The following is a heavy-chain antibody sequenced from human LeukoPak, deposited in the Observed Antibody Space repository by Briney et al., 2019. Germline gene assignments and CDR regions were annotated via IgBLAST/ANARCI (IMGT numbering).Heavy chain of an antibody. D-gene: IGHD2-21*01. J-gene: IGHJ4*02. CDR3: ARSVSISPMFDY. V-gene: IGHV1-2*02. CDR2: INPNTGST. CDR1: GYIFTSYY. Sequence: ASVKVSCKASGYIFTSYYMHWVRQAPGQGLEWMGWINPNTGSTNLAQKFQGRIAMMRATSITTFYMELNSLRSDDTAVYYCARSVSISPMFDYWGQGTLIPVSS.